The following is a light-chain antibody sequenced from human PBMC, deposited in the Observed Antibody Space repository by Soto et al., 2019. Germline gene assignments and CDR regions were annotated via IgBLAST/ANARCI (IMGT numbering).Light chain of an antibody. CDR1: ERIYSAY. J-gene: IGKJ5*01. CDR2: GTS. Sequence: EVVLTQSPGTLSLSRGERATLSCRASERIYSAYLGWYQQKPGQAPRLLIYGTSSRATGIPDRFSGSGFGTDFTLTISKVEPEDFAVYYCQQCGTPRSVTFGQGTRLEIK. V-gene: IGKV3-20*01. CDR3: QQCGTPRSVT.